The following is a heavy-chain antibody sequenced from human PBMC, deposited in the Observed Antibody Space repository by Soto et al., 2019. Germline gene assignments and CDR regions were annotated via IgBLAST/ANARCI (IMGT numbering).Heavy chain of an antibody. D-gene: IGHD2-2*01. J-gene: IGHJ4*02. Sequence: ASVKGSCKASGYTFTSYGFSWWRQSPGQGLEWVGWISAKSGDTNSAKTLQGRVTLTTDTSTGTAYMDLRSLRSDDTAVYYCARDFRSSCTGNSCIYFDYWGQGTQVTVSS. CDR3: ARDFRSSCTGNSCIYFDY. CDR2: ISAKSGDT. V-gene: IGHV1-18*01. CDR1: GYTFTSYG.